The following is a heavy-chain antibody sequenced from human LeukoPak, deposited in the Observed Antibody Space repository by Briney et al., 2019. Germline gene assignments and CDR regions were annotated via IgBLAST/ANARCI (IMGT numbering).Heavy chain of an antibody. D-gene: IGHD3-22*01. J-gene: IGHJ6*02. CDR3: AKDLVYYYDSSGNPGYYYYGMDV. CDR2: ISYDGSNK. V-gene: IGHV3-30*18. CDR1: GFTFSSYG. Sequence: GGSLRLSCAASGFTFSSYGMHWVRQAPGKGLEWVAVISYDGSNKYYADSVKGRFTISRDNSKNTLYLQMNSLRAEDTAVYYCAKDLVYYYDSSGNPGYYYYGMDVWGQGTTVTVSS.